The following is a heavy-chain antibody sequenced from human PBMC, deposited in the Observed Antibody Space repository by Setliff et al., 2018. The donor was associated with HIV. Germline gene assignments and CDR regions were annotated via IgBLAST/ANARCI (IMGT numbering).Heavy chain of an antibody. J-gene: IGHJ6*03. V-gene: IGHV4-38-2*01. CDR2: SYHTGSK. D-gene: IGHD6-13*01. Sequence: PSETLSLTCAVSGYSISSGYYWGWIRQTPGKGLEWIASSYHTGSKYYNPSLKRRVTISVDTSKNQFSLKLTSVTAADTAVYYCARTWQQRSYYFYMDVWGKGTTVTVS. CDR3: ARTWQQRSYYFYMDV. CDR1: GYSISSGYY.